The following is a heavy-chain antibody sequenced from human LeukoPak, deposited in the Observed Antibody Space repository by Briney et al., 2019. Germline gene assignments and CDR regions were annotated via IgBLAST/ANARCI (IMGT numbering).Heavy chain of an antibody. Sequence: GGSLRLSCAASGFTFSSYGMHWVRQVPGKGLEWVAFIRYDGGNKYYADSVKGRFTISRDNSKNTLYLQMNSLRGEDTAVYYCAKDRVVSREPAAFDVWAKGQWSPSLQ. D-gene: IGHD2-15*01. CDR3: AKDRVVSREPAAFDV. V-gene: IGHV3-30*02. J-gene: IGHJ3*01. CDR2: IRYDGGNK. CDR1: GFTFSSYG.